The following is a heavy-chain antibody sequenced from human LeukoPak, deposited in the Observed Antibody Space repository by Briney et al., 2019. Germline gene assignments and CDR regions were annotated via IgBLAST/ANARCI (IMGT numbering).Heavy chain of an antibody. V-gene: IGHV3-30-3*01. CDR2: ILYDGSNK. CDR3: ARTRYDSSGYYHSAPFDY. D-gene: IGHD3-22*01. CDR1: GFTFSRCA. J-gene: IGHJ4*02. Sequence: GRSLRLSCAASGFTFSRCALHWVRQAPGKGLEWVAVILYDGSNKYYADSVKGRFTISRDNSENTLYLQMNSQRAEDTAVYYCARTRYDSSGYYHSAPFDYWGQGTLVTVSS.